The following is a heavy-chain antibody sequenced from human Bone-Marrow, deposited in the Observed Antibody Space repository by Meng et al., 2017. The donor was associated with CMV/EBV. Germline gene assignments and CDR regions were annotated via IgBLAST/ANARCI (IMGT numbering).Heavy chain of an antibody. CDR3: AGTVWTPRTLYNSGMDV. Sequence: ASVKVSCKASGYTFTSYYMHWVRQAPGQGLEWMGIINPSGGSTSYAQKFQGRVTITTDESTSTAYMELPSLRSDDSAVYYCAGTVWTPRTLYNSGMDVWGQGTKVTVSS. V-gene: IGHV1-46*01. J-gene: IGHJ6*02. CDR2: INPSGGST. CDR1: GYTFTSYY. D-gene: IGHD2-8*01.